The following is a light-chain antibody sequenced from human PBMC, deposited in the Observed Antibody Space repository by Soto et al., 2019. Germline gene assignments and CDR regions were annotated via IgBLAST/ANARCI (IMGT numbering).Light chain of an antibody. Sequence: DIQMTQSPSSLSASVRDRVTITCQASQDISNYLNWYQQKPGKAPKILIYDASVLEAGVPSRFSGGGSGTRFTLTISSLQAEDVATYYCQQFDNLPLTFGGGTKVEIK. V-gene: IGKV1-33*01. J-gene: IGKJ4*01. CDR1: QDISNY. CDR2: DAS. CDR3: QQFDNLPLT.